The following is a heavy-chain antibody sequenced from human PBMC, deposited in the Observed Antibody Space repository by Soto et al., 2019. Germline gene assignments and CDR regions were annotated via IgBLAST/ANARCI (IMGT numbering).Heavy chain of an antibody. CDR2: ISSNGVGT. V-gene: IGHV3-64*01. CDR1: GFTLSGYA. CDR3: ARRARPDFYYMDV. Sequence: EVQLAESGGGLAQPGGSLRLSCAASGFTLSGYAMDWVRQAPGKGLEYVSGISSNGVGTYYANSVQGRFTISRDNSKNTVYLQMRSLRPEDMAVYYCARRARPDFYYMDVWGKGTTVTGSS. D-gene: IGHD6-6*01. J-gene: IGHJ6*03.